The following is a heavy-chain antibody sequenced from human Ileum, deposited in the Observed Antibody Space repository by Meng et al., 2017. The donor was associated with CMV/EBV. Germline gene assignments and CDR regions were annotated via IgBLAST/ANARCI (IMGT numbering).Heavy chain of an antibody. D-gene: IGHD6-13*01. CDR2: IYYSGTT. CDR1: GGSISSGDYY. J-gene: IGHJ4*02. V-gene: IGHV4-30-4*08. Sequence: VQLQESCPGLVKPSQTLSLTCTVSGGSISSGDYYWTWIRQPPGKGLEWIGYIYYSGTTYYNPSLKSRVSISVDTSRNQFSLQLSSVTAADTAVYYCARRSSGLFDYWGQGILVTVSS. CDR3: ARRSSGLFDY.